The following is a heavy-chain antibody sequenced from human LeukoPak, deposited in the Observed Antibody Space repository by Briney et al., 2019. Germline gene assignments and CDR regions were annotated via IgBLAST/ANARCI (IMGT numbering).Heavy chain of an antibody. V-gene: IGHV3-30*18. CDR3: ANLPL. CDR1: GFTFSNYG. J-gene: IGHJ4*02. CDR2: ISYDGSNK. Sequence: GGSLRLSCATSGFTFSNYGMHWVRQAPGKGLVWVAVISYDGSNKYYADSVQGRFTISRDNSKNTLYLQMNSLRPEDAAVYYCANLPLWGQGTLVTVYS.